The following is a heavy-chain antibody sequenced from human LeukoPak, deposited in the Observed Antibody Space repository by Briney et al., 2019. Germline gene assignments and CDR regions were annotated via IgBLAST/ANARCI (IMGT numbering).Heavy chain of an antibody. CDR3: ARPKAGIAGFDY. Sequence: PGGSPRLSCAASGFTFDDYAMHWVRQAPGKGLEWVSGISWNSGSIGYADSVKGRFTISRDNAKNSLYLQMNSLRAEDTAVYYCARPKAGIAGFDYWGQGTLVTVSS. D-gene: IGHD6-13*01. V-gene: IGHV3-9*01. CDR1: GFTFDDYA. J-gene: IGHJ4*02. CDR2: ISWNSGSI.